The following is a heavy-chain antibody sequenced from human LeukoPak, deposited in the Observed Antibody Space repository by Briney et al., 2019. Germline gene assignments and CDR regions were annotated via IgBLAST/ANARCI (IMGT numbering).Heavy chain of an antibody. CDR1: GYSFNSYW. V-gene: IGHV5-51*01. J-gene: IGHJ4*02. D-gene: IGHD3-16*01. Sequence: GESLKISCKASGYSFNSYWIGWVRQMPGKGLEWMGIIYPGDSDTRYSPSFQGQVTISADKSISTAYLQWSSLKASDTAMYYCARPHTLGRITKYCFDYWGQGSLVTVSS. CDR3: ARPHTLGRITKYCFDY. CDR2: IYPGDSDT.